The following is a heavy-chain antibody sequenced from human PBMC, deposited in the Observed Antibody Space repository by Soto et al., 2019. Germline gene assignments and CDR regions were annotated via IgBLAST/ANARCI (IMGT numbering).Heavy chain of an antibody. CDR3: ARGEDAFFYYGLDV. CDR2: IYYSGST. CDR1: GGSVSSGSYY. Sequence: SETLSLTCTVSGGSVSSGSYYWSWIRQPPGKGLEWIGYIYYSGSTNYNPSLKSRVTMSVDTSKSQFSLKLTSVTAADTAVYYCARGEDAFFYYGLDVWGQGITVTVSS. V-gene: IGHV4-61*01. J-gene: IGHJ6*02.